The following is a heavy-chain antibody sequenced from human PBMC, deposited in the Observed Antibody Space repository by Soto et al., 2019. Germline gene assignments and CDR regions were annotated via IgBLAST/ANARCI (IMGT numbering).Heavy chain of an antibody. V-gene: IGHV1-3*01. CDR1: GYTFTSYG. D-gene: IGHD3-22*01. Sequence: GASVKVSCKASGYTFTSYGVSWVRQAPGQRLEWMGWINAGNGNTKYSQKFQGRVTITRDTSASTAYMELSSLRSEDTAVYYCARGSGYYYWDDYWGQGTLVPVSS. CDR3: ARGSGYYYWDDY. CDR2: INAGNGNT. J-gene: IGHJ4*02.